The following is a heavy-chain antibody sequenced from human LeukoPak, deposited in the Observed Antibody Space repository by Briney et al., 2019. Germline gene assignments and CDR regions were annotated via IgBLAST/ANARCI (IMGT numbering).Heavy chain of an antibody. D-gene: IGHD3-22*01. V-gene: IGHV1-18*01. CDR3: ARDRAHYYDSSGYYPFDY. CDR2: ISAYNGNT. J-gene: IGHJ4*02. CDR1: GYTFTIYG. Sequence: ASVKVSCKASGYTFTIYGISWVRQAPGQGLEWMGWISAYNGNTNYAQKLQGIVTMTTDTSTSTAYMELRSLRSDDTAVYYCARDRAHYYDSSGYYPFDYWGQGTLVTVSS.